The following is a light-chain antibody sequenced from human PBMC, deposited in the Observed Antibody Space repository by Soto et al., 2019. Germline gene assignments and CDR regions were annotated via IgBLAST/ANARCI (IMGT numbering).Light chain of an antibody. CDR3: QQYKTYSPYT. CDR1: HSITTL. J-gene: IGKJ2*01. Sequence: DIEMTQSPSTLSASVGDRVTITCRASHSITTLLAWYQQKSGKAPRLLIHEGSTLQSGVPSRFSGTGSGTEFTLTISDLQPDDFATYYCQQYKTYSPYTFGQGTKVDI. CDR2: EGS. V-gene: IGKV1-5*01.